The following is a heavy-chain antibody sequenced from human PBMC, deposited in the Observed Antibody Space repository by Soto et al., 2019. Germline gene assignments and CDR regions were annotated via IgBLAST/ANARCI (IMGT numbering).Heavy chain of an antibody. D-gene: IGHD2-21*01. CDR1: GYSFTSYG. Sequence: QVHLVQSGAEVRKPGASVKVSCKASGYSFTSYGISWVRQAPGQGLEWMGWISTDNGNTNYAHNLQGRVSMTIDPSTSTASMELWSLGSDDTAVYYCARDVPDTSLFFYYYGMDVWGQGTTVTVSS. CDR3: ARDVPDTSLFFYYYGMDV. CDR2: ISTDNGNT. J-gene: IGHJ6*02. V-gene: IGHV1-18*01.